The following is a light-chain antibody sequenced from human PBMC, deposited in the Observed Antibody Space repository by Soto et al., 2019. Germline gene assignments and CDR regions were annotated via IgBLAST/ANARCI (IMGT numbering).Light chain of an antibody. CDR3: QQYGNLPRT. J-gene: IGKJ2*01. V-gene: IGKV3-20*01. Sequence: EIVLTQSPGTLSLSPGERAFLSCRASQSIGSSYLAWYQQKPGQAPRLLIYGASTRATGIPDRFSGSGSGTDFTLTISRLEPEDFAEYYCQQYGNLPRTFGQGTKLEI. CDR1: QSIGSSY. CDR2: GAS.